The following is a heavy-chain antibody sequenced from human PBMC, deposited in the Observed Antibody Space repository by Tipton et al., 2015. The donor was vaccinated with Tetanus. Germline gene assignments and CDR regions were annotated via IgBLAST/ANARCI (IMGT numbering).Heavy chain of an antibody. CDR3: ARQADYNILAGYYYYFDY. D-gene: IGHD3-9*01. CDR2: IYPGDSDT. Sequence: VQLVQSGAEVKKPGDSLKISCKASGYSFTNYWIGWVRQMPGKGLEWMGIIYPGDSDTRYSPSFKGLVTISADRSTSTAYVQWSSLTASEAAVYYCARQADYNILAGYYYYFDYWGQGSLVTVSS. V-gene: IGHV5-51*01. CDR1: GYSFTNYW. J-gene: IGHJ4*02.